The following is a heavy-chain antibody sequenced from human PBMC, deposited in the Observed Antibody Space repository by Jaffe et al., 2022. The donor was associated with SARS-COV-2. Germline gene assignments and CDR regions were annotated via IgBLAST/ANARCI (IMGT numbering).Heavy chain of an antibody. Sequence: QLQLQESGPGLVKPSETLSLTCTVSGGSISSSSYYWGWIRQPPGKGLEWIGSIYYSGSTYYNPSLKSRVTISVDTSKNQFSLKLSSVTAADTAVYYCARQGIVVVTAKPTSWYFDLWGRGTLVTVSS. CDR3: ARQGIVVVTAKPTSWYFDL. CDR2: IYYSGST. D-gene: IGHD2-21*02. CDR1: GGSISSSSYY. V-gene: IGHV4-39*01. J-gene: IGHJ2*01.